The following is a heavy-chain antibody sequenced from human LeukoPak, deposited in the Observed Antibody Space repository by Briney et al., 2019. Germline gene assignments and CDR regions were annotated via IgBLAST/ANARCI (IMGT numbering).Heavy chain of an antibody. D-gene: IGHD3-16*02. CDR1: GGSFSGYY. CDR3: ARGPGDYVWGSYRYTDIRLYYFDY. V-gene: IGHV4-34*01. J-gene: IGHJ4*02. Sequence: SETPSLTCAVYGGSFSGYYWSWIRQPPGKGLEWIGEINHSGSTNYNPSLKSQVTISVDTSKNQFSLKLSSVTAADTAVYYCARGPGDYVWGSYRYTDIRLYYFDYWGQGTLVTVSS. CDR2: INHSGST.